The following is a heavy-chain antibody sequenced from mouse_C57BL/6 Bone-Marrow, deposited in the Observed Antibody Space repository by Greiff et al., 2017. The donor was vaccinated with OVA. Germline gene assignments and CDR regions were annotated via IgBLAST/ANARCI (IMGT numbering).Heavy chain of an antibody. CDR2: IHPNSGST. D-gene: IGHD2-3*01. V-gene: IGHV1-64*01. Sequence: QVQLQQPGAELVKPGASVKLSCKASGYTFTSYWMHWVKQRPGQGLEWIGMIHPNSGSTNYNEKFKSKATLTVDKSSSTAYMQPSSLTSEESAVYYCDQTWSYNGSGPDLDYWGQGTTLTVSS. J-gene: IGHJ2*01. CDR3: DQTWSYNGSGPDLDY. CDR1: GYTFTSYW.